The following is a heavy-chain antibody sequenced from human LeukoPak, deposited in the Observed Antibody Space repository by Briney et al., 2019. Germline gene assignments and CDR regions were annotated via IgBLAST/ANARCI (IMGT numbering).Heavy chain of an antibody. CDR3: ASGSVAVAGRNWLDP. CDR1: GGSISSSSYY. J-gene: IGHJ5*02. V-gene: IGHV4-39*01. D-gene: IGHD6-19*01. Sequence: SETLSLTCTVSGGSISSSSYYWGWIRQPPGKGLEWIGSIYYSGSTYYNPSLKSRVTISVDTSKNQFSLKLSSVTAADTAVYYCASGSVAVAGRNWLDPWGQGTLVTVSS. CDR2: IYYSGST.